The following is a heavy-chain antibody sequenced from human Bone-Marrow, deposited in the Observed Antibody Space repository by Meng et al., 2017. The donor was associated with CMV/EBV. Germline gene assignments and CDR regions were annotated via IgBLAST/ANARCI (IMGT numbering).Heavy chain of an antibody. V-gene: IGHV1-69*10. CDR3: GRDESCSSTSCYGLGFDY. J-gene: IGHJ4*02. Sequence: SVKVSCKASGGTFSSYAISWVRQAPGQGLEWMGGIIPILGIANYAQKFQGRVTITADKSTSTAYMELSSLRSEDTAVYYCGRDESCSSTSCYGLGFDYWGQGTLVTVSS. CDR1: GGTFSSYA. CDR2: IIPILGIA. D-gene: IGHD2-2*01.